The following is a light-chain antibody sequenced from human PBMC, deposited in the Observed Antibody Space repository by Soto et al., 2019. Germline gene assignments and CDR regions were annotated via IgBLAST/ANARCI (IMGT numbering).Light chain of an antibody. CDR1: RNINTN. CDR3: QQTTAAPFT. Sequence: DIQMAQSPSSLSASVGDTITITCRASRNINTNLDWYQQKPGKAPKLLIYGASSLHSGVPSRFSGSGSRTDFTLTINSLQPEDFATYCRQQTTAAPFTFGPGTKVDIK. J-gene: IGKJ3*01. CDR2: GAS. V-gene: IGKV1-39*01.